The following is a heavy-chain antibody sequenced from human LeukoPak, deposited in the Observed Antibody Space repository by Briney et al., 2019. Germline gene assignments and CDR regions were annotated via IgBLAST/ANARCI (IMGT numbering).Heavy chain of an antibody. J-gene: IGHJ4*02. CDR1: GFTFSSYA. Sequence: GGSLRLSCAASGFTFSSYAMSWVRQAPGKGLEWVSTISGSGGATYYADSVQGRFTVSRDNSKNTLYLQMNSLKAEDTAIYYCTKGSSSGTYYDFDYWGQGTMVTVSS. CDR2: ISGSGGAT. D-gene: IGHD1-26*01. V-gene: IGHV3-23*01. CDR3: TKGSSSGTYYDFDY.